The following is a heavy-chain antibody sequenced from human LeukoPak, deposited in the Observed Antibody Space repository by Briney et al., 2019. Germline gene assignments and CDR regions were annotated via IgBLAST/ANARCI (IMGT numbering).Heavy chain of an antibody. D-gene: IGHD2/OR15-2a*01. Sequence: SETLSLTCAVYGGSFSGYYWSWIRQPPGKGLEWIGEINHSGSTNYNPSLKSRVTISVDTSKNQFSLKLSSVTAADTAVYYCAGNRIRYYYGMDVWGQGTTVTVSS. J-gene: IGHJ6*02. V-gene: IGHV4-34*01. CDR1: GGSFSGYY. CDR3: AGNRIRYYYGMDV. CDR2: INHSGST.